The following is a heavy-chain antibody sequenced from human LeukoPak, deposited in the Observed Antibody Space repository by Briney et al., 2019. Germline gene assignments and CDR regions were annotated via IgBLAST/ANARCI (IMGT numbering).Heavy chain of an antibody. D-gene: IGHD6-19*01. Sequence: ASVKVSCKASGYTFTSYGMNWVRQAPGQGLGWMGWINTNTGNPTYAQGFTGRFVFSLDTSVSTAYLQISSLKAEDTAVYYCARIPGSGWYQIFDYWGQGTLVTVSS. J-gene: IGHJ4*02. CDR3: ARIPGSGWYQIFDY. CDR2: INTNTGNP. CDR1: GYTFTSYG. V-gene: IGHV7-4-1*02.